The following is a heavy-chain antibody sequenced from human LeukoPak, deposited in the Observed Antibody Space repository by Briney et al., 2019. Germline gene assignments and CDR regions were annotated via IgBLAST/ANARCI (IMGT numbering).Heavy chain of an antibody. D-gene: IGHD3-22*01. CDR3: ATIGSRFDSSGYSQLGYFDH. CDR1: GFTVSSDY. V-gene: IGHV3-53*01. J-gene: IGHJ4*02. Sequence: GGPLRLSCAASGFTVSSDYMSWVRQAPGKGLEWVSVIYSGGSSYYADSVKGRFTISRDNSKNTLFLQMNSLRAEDTAVYYCATIGSRFDSSGYSQLGYFDHWGQGTLVTVSS. CDR2: IYSGGSS.